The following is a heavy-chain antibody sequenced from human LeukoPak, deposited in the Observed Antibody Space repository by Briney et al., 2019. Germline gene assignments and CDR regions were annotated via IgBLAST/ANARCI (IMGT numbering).Heavy chain of an antibody. J-gene: IGHJ4*02. V-gene: IGHV1-18*01. CDR3: ARGLPDDFWSGYYYGSGSPFDY. CDR2: ISAYNGNT. Sequence: EPSVNVSCKASGYTFTSYGISWVRQAPGQGLEWMGWISAYNGNTNYTQKLQGRVTMTTDTSTSTAYMALRSVRSDYTAVYYCARGLPDDFWSGYYYGSGSPFDYWGQGTLVTVSS. D-gene: IGHD3-3*01. CDR1: GYTFTSYG.